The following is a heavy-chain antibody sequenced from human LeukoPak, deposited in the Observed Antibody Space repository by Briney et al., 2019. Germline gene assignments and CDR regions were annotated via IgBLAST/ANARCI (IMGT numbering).Heavy chain of an antibody. J-gene: IGHJ4*02. V-gene: IGHV1-8*01. CDR1: GYTFTSYD. CDR2: MNPNSGNT. D-gene: IGHD3-16*02. CDR3: ARGTYDYVWGSYHGY. Sequence: WASVKVSCKASGYTFTSYDINWVRRATGQGLEWMGWMNPNSGNTGYAQKFQGRVTMTRNTSISTAYMELSSLRSEDTAVYYCARGTYDYVWGSYHGYWGQGTLVTVSS.